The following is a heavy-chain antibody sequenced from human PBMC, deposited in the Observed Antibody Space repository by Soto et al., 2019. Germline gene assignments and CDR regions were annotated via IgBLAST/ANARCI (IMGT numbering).Heavy chain of an antibody. J-gene: IGHJ6*02. V-gene: IGHV1-18*01. D-gene: IGHD6-6*01. CDR1: GYTFTSYG. Sequence: ASVKVSCKASGYTFTSYGISWVRQAPGQGLEWMGWISAYNGNTNYAQKLQGRVTMTTDTSTSTAYMELRSLRSDDTAVYYCARAFTEYSSYGMHVWGQGTTVTVSS. CDR3: ARAFTEYSSYGMHV. CDR2: ISAYNGNT.